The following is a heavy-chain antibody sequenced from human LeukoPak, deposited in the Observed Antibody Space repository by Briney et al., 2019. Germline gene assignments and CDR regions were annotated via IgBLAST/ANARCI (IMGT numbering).Heavy chain of an antibody. J-gene: IGHJ4*02. CDR2: IIPILGIA. Sequence: SVKVSCKASGGTFSSYGISWVRQAPGQRLEWMGRIIPILGIANNAQKFQGRVTITADKSTSTAYMELSSLRSEDTAVYYCARDRGIAAAGLDAFDIWGQGTLVTVSS. CDR3: ARDRGIAAAGLDAFDI. CDR1: GGTFSSYG. V-gene: IGHV1-69*04. D-gene: IGHD6-13*01.